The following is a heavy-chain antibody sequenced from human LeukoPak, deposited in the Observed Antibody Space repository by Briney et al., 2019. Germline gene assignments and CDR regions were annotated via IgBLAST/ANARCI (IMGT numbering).Heavy chain of an antibody. Sequence: PSETLSLTCTVSGGSLSSYYWSWIRQPPGKGLEWIGYIYYSGGTNYTPSLKSRVTISVDTSKNHFSLRLSSVTAADTAVYYCARGDDYNVGYFDYWGQGTLVTVSS. J-gene: IGHJ4*02. CDR2: IYYSGGT. D-gene: IGHD5-24*01. CDR1: GGSLSSYY. CDR3: ARGDDYNVGYFDY. V-gene: IGHV4-59*01.